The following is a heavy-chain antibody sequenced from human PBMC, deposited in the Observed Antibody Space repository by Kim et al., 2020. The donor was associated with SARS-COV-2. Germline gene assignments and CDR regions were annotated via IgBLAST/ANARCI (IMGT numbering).Heavy chain of an antibody. Sequence: SETLSLTCAVYGGSFSGYYWNWIRQPPGKGLEWIGEINHSGSTNYNPSLKSRVTISVDTSKNQFSLKLSSVTAADTAVYYCARKRVNSSSSGRNWFDPWGQGTLVTVSS. D-gene: IGHD6-6*01. CDR3: ARKRVNSSSSGRNWFDP. CDR2: INHSGST. CDR1: GGSFSGYY. J-gene: IGHJ5*02. V-gene: IGHV4-34*01.